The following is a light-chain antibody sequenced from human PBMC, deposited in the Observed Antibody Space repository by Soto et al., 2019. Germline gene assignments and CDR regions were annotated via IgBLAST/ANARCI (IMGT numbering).Light chain of an antibody. Sequence: DIVMTQTPLSLPVTPGQSASISCKSSQSLLHSDDKTYFYWFLQKSGQPPQLLIYEVFNRFSGVPDRFSGSGSGTDFTLKISRVEAEDVGIYYCMQSIQPPWTFGQGTKVDIK. J-gene: IGKJ1*01. CDR2: EVF. V-gene: IGKV2D-29*01. CDR1: QSLLHSDDKTY. CDR3: MQSIQPPWT.